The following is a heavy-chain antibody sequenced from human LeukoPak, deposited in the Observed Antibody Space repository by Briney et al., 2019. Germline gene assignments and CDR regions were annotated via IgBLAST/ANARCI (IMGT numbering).Heavy chain of an antibody. V-gene: IGHV3-53*04. CDR3: GYSGYDFPFDY. CDR2: IYSGGST. Sequence: GGSLTLSCAASEFSVSANYMSWVRQAPGKGLEWVSVIYSGGSTFYADSVKGRFTISRHNSRNTLYLQMNSLRAEDTAVYYCGYSGYDFPFDYWGQGTLVTVSS. D-gene: IGHD5-12*01. CDR1: EFSVSANY. J-gene: IGHJ4*02.